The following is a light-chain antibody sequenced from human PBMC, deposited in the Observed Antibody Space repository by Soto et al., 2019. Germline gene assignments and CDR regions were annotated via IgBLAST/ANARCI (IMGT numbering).Light chain of an antibody. Sequence: QSALTQPASVSGSPGQSSTISCTGTSSDVGGYNYVSWYQQHPGKAPKLMIYEVSNRPSGVSNRFSGSKSGNTASLTSSGLQAEDEADYYCSSYTSSSTYVFGTGTKLTVL. CDR1: SSDVGGYNY. J-gene: IGLJ1*01. CDR3: SSYTSSSTYV. CDR2: EVS. V-gene: IGLV2-14*01.